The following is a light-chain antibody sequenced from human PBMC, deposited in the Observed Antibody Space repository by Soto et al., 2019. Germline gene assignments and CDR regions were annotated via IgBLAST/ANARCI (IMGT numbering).Light chain of an antibody. CDR3: QQHFNGPIT. CDR2: GAS. CDR1: QSISKF. J-gene: IGKJ5*01. Sequence: EIVLTQSPATLSLSPGERATLSCRASQSISKFLAWYQQKPGQAPSLFIYGASNRATGIPARFSGSGSGTDFTLTISSLEPEDFAVYYCQQHFNGPITFVQGTRLDIK. V-gene: IGKV3-11*01.